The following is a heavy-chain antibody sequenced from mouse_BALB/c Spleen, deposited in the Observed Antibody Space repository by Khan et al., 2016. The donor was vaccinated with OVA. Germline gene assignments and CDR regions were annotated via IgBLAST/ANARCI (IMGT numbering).Heavy chain of an antibody. J-gene: IGHJ3*01. D-gene: IGHD2-1*01. CDR3: ARSNGNYWFAY. CDR1: GYTLTNYG. V-gene: IGHV9-3-1*01. Sequence: QIQLVQSGPELKKPGETVKISCKASGYTLTNYGMNWVKQAPGKGLKWMGWINTYTGAPTYADDFKGRIAFSLETSASTAYLQINNLKNDDTATYFCARSNGNYWFAYWGQGTLVTVSA. CDR2: INTYTGAP.